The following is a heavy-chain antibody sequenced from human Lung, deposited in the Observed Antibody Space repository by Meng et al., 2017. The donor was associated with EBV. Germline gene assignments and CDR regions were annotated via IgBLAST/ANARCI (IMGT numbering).Heavy chain of an antibody. V-gene: IGHV4-31*03. Sequence: QVLLTESGPALVKPSQSPSLICTFSGGSIRSGGHYWSWIRQHPEKGLEWIGYIYYSGSTYYKPSLKSRLTISVDTSKNQLSLRLSSVTAADTAVYYCARGLWYYDRGGYFDNWGRGTLVTVSS. D-gene: IGHD3-22*01. CDR3: ARGLWYYDRGGYFDN. CDR2: IYYSGST. CDR1: GGSIRSGGHY. J-gene: IGHJ4*02.